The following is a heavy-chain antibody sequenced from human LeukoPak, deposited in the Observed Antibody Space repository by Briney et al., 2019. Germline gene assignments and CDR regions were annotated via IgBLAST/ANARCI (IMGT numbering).Heavy chain of an antibody. V-gene: IGHV3-33*06. D-gene: IGHD6-13*01. CDR2: IWYDGSNK. J-gene: IGHJ4*02. CDR1: GFTFSSYG. Sequence: PGGSLRLSCAASGFTFSSYGMHWVRQAPGKGLEWVAVIWYDGSNKYYADSVKGRFTISRDNSKNTLYLQMNSLRAEDTAVYYCAKTPSSWYYFDYWGQGTLVTVSS. CDR3: AKTPSSWYYFDY.